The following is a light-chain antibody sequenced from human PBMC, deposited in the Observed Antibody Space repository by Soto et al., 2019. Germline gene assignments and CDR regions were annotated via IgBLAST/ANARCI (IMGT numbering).Light chain of an antibody. CDR1: SSNIGNFY. CDR3: AAWDDSLSGPGV. Sequence: QSLLTQPPSASGTPGQRVTISCSGSSSNIGNFYVYWYQQLLGTAPKLLIYKNNQRPLGVPDRFSGSKSGTSASLAISGLRSKDEADYYCAAWDDSLSGPGVFGGGTQLTVL. CDR2: KNN. V-gene: IGLV1-47*01. J-gene: IGLJ7*01.